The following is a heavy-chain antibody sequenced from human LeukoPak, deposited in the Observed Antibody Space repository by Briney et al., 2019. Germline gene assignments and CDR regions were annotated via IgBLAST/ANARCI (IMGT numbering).Heavy chain of an antibody. D-gene: IGHD6-13*01. CDR2: ISSSGSTI. CDR1: GFTFSDYY. Sequence: PGGSLRLSCAASGFTFSDYYMSWIRQAPGKGLEWVSYISSSGSTIYYADSVKGRFTISRDNAKNSLYLQMNSLRAEDTAVYYCARDRAMYSSSWNYWGQGTLVTVSS. V-gene: IGHV3-11*01. CDR3: ARDRAMYSSSWNY. J-gene: IGHJ4*02.